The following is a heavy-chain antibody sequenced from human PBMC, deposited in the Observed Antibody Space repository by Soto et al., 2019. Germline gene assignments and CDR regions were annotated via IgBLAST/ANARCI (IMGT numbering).Heavy chain of an antibody. CDR2: INSVGSST. J-gene: IGHJ5*02. CDR3: ARARHYYDSSGYRGNWFDP. CDR1: GFTFSSYW. Sequence: GGSLRLSCAASGFTFSSYWMHWVRQAPGKGLVWVLRINSVGSSTSYADFVKGRFTISRDNAKNTLYLQMNSLRAEDTAVYYCARARHYYDSSGYRGNWFDPWGQGTLVTVS. V-gene: IGHV3-74*01. D-gene: IGHD3-22*01.